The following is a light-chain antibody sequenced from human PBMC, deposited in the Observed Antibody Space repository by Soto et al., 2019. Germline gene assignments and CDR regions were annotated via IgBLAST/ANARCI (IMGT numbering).Light chain of an antibody. CDR3: SSFTNTITRYA. Sequence: ALTQPASVSGSPGQSITISCTGTSSDVGGYNYVSWFQHHPGKAPKLIIYEVSYRPSGVSARFSGSKSGDTASLTISGLQAEDEADYYCSSFTNTITRYAFGTGTKLTVL. J-gene: IGLJ1*01. V-gene: IGLV2-14*01. CDR2: EVS. CDR1: SSDVGGYNY.